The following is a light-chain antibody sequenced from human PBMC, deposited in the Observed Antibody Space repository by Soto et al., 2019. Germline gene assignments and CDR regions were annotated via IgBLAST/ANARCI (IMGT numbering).Light chain of an antibody. J-gene: IGLJ1*01. Sequence: SALTQPASVSGSPGQSITISCTGTSSDVGGYNYVSWYQQHPGKAPKLMNYEVSNRPSGVSNRFSGSTSGNTACLTISGLQAEDEADYYCRSYTSSSTRHVFGTGTKVTVL. CDR1: SSDVGGYNY. V-gene: IGLV2-14*01. CDR2: EVS. CDR3: RSYTSSSTRHV.